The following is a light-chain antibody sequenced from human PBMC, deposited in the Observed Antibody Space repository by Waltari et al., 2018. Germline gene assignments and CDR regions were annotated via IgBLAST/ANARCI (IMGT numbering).Light chain of an antibody. CDR2: DAS. CDR1: HTIHNY. CDR3: QQYDFYSLT. J-gene: IGKJ4*01. V-gene: IGKV1-5*01. Sequence: DIQMTQSPSTLSASEGDRVTITCRASHTIHNYLACYQQKPGKAPKLVIYDASSLESGVPSRFSGSGSGTEFTLTISSLQPDDFATYYCQQYDFYSLTFGGGTRVEIK.